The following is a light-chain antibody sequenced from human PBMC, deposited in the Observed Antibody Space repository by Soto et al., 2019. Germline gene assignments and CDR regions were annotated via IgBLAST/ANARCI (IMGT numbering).Light chain of an antibody. V-gene: IGLV1-47*01. CDR1: SSNIGNNY. CDR3: AAWDDSLSGVV. J-gene: IGLJ2*01. Sequence: QAVVTQPPSASGTPGQRVTISCSGTSSNIGNNYVNWYQQLPGTAPKLLIYRNNQRPSGVPDRFSGSKSGTSASLAISGLRSEDEADYYCAAWDDSLSGVVFGGGTKVTVL. CDR2: RNN.